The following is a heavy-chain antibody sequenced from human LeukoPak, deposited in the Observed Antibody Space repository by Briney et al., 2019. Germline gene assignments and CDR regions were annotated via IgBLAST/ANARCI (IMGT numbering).Heavy chain of an antibody. CDR1: GFTFSNYY. V-gene: IGHV3-11*01. CDR3: ARAVEKSLDY. J-gene: IGHJ4*02. Sequence: PGGSLRLSCAASGFTFSNYYMSWLRQAPGKGLEWVSYISSSDSTTYYADSVKGRFTISRDNAKNSLYLQMNSLRAEDTAVYYCARAVEKSLDYWGQGTLVTVSS. CDR2: ISSSDSTT.